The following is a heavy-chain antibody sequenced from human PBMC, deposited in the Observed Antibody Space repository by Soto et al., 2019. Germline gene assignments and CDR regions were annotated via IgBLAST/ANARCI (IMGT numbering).Heavy chain of an antibody. CDR2: ISAYNGNT. CDR3: EREDQDPTGFDP. CDR1: GYTFTSYG. V-gene: IGHV1-18*01. Sequence: QVQLVQSGAEVKKPGASVKVSCKASGYTFTSYGISWVRQAPGQGLEWMGWISAYNGNTNYAQKLQGRVTMTTDTATSTASMELRSLRPDATAVYFCEREDQDPTGFDPWGQGTLVTVSS. J-gene: IGHJ5*02. D-gene: IGHD4-17*01.